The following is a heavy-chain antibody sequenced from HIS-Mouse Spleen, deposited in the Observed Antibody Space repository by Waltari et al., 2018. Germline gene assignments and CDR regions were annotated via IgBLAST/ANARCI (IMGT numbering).Heavy chain of an antibody. D-gene: IGHD1-26*01. CDR2: INSDGSST. J-gene: IGHJ3*02. CDR1: VFTFSRYW. V-gene: IGHV3-74*01. CDR3: ARGAHSSYHDAFDI. Sequence: EVQLVESGGGLVQPGGSLRLSCAASVFTFSRYWMHWVRQAPGKGLVWVSRINSDGSSTSYADSVKGRFTISRDNAKNTLYLQMNSLRAEDTAVYYCARGAHSSYHDAFDIWGQGTMVTVSS.